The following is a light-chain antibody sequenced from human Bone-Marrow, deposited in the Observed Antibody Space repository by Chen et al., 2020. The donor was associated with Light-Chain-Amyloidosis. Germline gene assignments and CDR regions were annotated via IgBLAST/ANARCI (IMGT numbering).Light chain of an antibody. CDR1: SGDVGTYNY. CDR2: AVS. CDR3: SSFTSSSSYV. V-gene: IGLV2-14*01. J-gene: IGLJ1*01. Sequence: QSALTQPASVSGSPGQSLAFSCTGTSGDVGTYNYVTWYQQHPGKAPTVMIYAVSNRPSGVSNLFSGSKSGNTASLTISGLQAEDEADYYCSSFTSSSSYVFGPGTKVTVL.